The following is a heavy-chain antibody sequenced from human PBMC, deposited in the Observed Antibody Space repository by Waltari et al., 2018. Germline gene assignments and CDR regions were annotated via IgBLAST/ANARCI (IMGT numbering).Heavy chain of an antibody. CDR2: MWYDGRNK. CDR1: GFTFSSYG. Sequence: QVQLVESGGGVVQPGRSLRLSCAASGFTFSSYGMHWVRQAPGKGLEWVAVMWYDGRNKYDADAVKGRFTISRDNSKNTLYLQMNSLRAEDTAVYYCATLQGITGYYDSSGRPLPFDIWGQGTMVTVSS. CDR3: ATLQGITGYYDSSGRPLPFDI. J-gene: IGHJ3*02. V-gene: IGHV3-33*01. D-gene: IGHD3-22*01.